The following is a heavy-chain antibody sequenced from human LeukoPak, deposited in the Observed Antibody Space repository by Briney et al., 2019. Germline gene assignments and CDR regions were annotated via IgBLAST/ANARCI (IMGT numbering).Heavy chain of an antibody. J-gene: IGHJ4*02. D-gene: IGHD3-22*01. CDR2: ISWDGGST. Sequence: PGGSLRLSCXASGFTFDNYAMHWVRQAPGKGLEWVSLISWDGGSTYYADSVKGRFTISRDNSKNSLYLQMNSLRAEDTALYYCAKDSSGYYWDYWGQGTLVTVSS. CDR3: AKDSSGYYWDY. CDR1: GFTFDNYA. V-gene: IGHV3-43D*03.